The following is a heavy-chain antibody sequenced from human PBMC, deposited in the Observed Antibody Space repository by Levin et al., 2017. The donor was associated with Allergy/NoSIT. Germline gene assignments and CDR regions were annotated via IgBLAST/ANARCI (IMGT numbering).Heavy chain of an antibody. CDR2: IDPSGGRT. D-gene: IGHD2-15*01. CDR1: GYSFLSYY. V-gene: IGHV1-46*01. Sequence: GESLKISCKASGYSFLSYYINWVRQAPGQGLEWMGIIDPSGGRTIYPARFQGRVTMTRDKSTSTVYMELTGLRSDDTALYYCARNRGYCTGGICRNWVDPWGQGTLVTVSS. CDR3: ARNRGYCTGGICRNWVDP. J-gene: IGHJ5*02.